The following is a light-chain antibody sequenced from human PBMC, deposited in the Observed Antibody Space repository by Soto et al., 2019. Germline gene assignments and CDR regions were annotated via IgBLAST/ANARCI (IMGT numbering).Light chain of an antibody. CDR1: SSDVGGYNY. CDR2: DVS. CDR3: CSFAGNYIYV. V-gene: IGLV2-11*01. J-gene: IGLJ1*01. Sequence: QSDLTQPRSVSGSPGQSVTISCTGTSSDVGGYNYVSWYLQHPGKAPKVMIYDVSKRPSGVPDRFSGSKSGNTASLTISGLQSEDEADYYCCSFAGNYIYVFGTGTKVTVL.